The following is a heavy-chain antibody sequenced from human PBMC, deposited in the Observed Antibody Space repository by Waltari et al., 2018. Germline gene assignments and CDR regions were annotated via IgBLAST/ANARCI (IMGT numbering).Heavy chain of an antibody. CDR2: VDPEDGET. V-gene: IGHV1-69-2*01. Sequence: EVQLVQSGAEVTKPGATVKISCKASGYTFTDYYMHWVHQAPGKGLEWMGRVDPEDGETIYAEKFQGRVTITADTSTDTAYMELSSLRSEDTAVYYCATDVTMVRGVILDYWGQGTLVTVSS. D-gene: IGHD3-10*01. J-gene: IGHJ4*02. CDR1: GYTFTDYY. CDR3: ATDVTMVRGVILDY.